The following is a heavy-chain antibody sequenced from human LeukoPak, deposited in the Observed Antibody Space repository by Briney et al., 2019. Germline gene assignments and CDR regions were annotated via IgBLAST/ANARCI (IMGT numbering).Heavy chain of an antibody. Sequence: ASVKVSCKASGYTFTSYYMHWVRQAPGQRLEWMGIINQSSGSTTYAQRFQVRVTMTRDTSTSTVYMELSSLRSEDTAVYYCARLRVPHYYDSSGCYDYWGQGTLVTVCS. CDR1: GYTFTSYY. D-gene: IGHD3-22*01. V-gene: IGHV1-46*01. J-gene: IGHJ4*02. CDR2: INQSSGST. CDR3: ARLRVPHYYDSSGCYDY.